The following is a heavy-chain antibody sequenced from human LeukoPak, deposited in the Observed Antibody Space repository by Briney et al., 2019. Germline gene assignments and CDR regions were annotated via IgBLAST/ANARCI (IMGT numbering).Heavy chain of an antibody. CDR1: GGSISNTSYY. Sequence: PSETLSLTCTVSGGSISNTSYYWGWIRQPPGKGLEWFGVIYYTGSAYYNPSLKSRVTISVDTSKNQFSLKLTSVTAADTAMYYCVGWPHPVSGYDSWGQGTLVTVSS. CDR2: IYYTGSA. V-gene: IGHV4-39*01. J-gene: IGHJ4*02. CDR3: VGWPHPVSGYDS. D-gene: IGHD1-26*01.